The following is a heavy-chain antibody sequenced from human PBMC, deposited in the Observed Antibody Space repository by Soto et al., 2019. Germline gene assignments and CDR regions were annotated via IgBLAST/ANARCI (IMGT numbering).Heavy chain of an antibody. Sequence: HPGGSLRLSCAASGLTFSSYAMHWVRQAPGKGLEWVAVISYDGSNKYYADSVKGRFTISRDNSKNTLYLQMNSLRAEDTAVYYCARDGSSSSSAFDIWGQGTMVTVSS. CDR2: ISYDGSNK. V-gene: IGHV3-30-3*01. CDR1: GLTFSSYA. J-gene: IGHJ3*02. CDR3: ARDGSSSSSAFDI. D-gene: IGHD6-6*01.